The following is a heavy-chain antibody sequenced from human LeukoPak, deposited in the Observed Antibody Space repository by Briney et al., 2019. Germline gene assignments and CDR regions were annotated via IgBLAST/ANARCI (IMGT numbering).Heavy chain of an antibody. CDR1: GGSFSGYY. Sequence: SPSETLSLTCAVYGGSFSGYYWSWIRQPPGKGLEWIGEINHSGSTNYNPSLKSRVTISVDTSKNQFSLKLSSVTAADTAVYYCARVSYDDYYYYGTDVWGQGTTVTVSS. CDR3: ARVSYDDYYYYGTDV. V-gene: IGHV4-34*01. D-gene: IGHD1-26*01. CDR2: INHSGST. J-gene: IGHJ6*02.